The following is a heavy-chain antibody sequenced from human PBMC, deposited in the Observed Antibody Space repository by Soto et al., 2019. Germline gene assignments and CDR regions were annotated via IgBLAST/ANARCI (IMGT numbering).Heavy chain of an antibody. CDR2: ISWNSGSI. Sequence: VQLVESGGGLVQPGRSLRLSCAASGFTFEDYAMHWVRQAPGKGLEWVSGISWNSGSIDYADSVKGRFTISRDNAKNSLYLQMNSLRGEDTALYYCAKERFRSSWNTFDYWGQGTLVTVSS. CDR1: GFTFEDYA. V-gene: IGHV3-9*01. J-gene: IGHJ4*02. CDR3: AKERFRSSWNTFDY. D-gene: IGHD6-13*01.